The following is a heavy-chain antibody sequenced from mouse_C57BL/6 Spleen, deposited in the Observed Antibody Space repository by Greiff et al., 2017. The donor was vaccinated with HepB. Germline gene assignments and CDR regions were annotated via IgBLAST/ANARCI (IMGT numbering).Heavy chain of an antibody. CDR2: IYPGDGDT. CDR1: GYAFSSSW. CDR3: ARGNITTVVNAMDY. J-gene: IGHJ4*01. D-gene: IGHD1-1*01. Sequence: VKLMESGPELVKPGASVKISCKASGYAFSSSWMNWVKQRPGKGLEWIGRIYPGDGDTNYNGKFKGKATLTADKSSSTAYMQLSSLTSEDSAVYFCARGNITTVVNAMDYWGQGTSVTVSS. V-gene: IGHV1-82*01.